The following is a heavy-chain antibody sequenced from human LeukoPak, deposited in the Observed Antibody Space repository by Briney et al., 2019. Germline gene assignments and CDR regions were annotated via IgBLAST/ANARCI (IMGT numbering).Heavy chain of an antibody. Sequence: ASVKVSCKASGGTFSNYAIGWVRQAPGQGVEWMGGIIPIFDTPNYAQKFQGRVTITADKSTSTAYMELSSLSSEDTAMYFCARRLTLVRGVSGTDAFDIWGQGTMVTVSS. CDR3: ARRLTLVRGVSGTDAFDI. CDR2: IIPIFDTP. CDR1: GGTFSNYA. J-gene: IGHJ3*02. V-gene: IGHV1-69*06. D-gene: IGHD3-10*01.